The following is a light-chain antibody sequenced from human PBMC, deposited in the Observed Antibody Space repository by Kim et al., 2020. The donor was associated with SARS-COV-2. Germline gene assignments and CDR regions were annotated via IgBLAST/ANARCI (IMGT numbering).Light chain of an antibody. V-gene: IGLV1-44*01. Sequence: GQTVTISCSGGGSNTGSNIVNWFQQLPGTAPQLLIYTNTKRPSGVPDRFSGSKSGTSASLAISGLQSEDEADYYCAAWDDRVNGLVFGGGTQLTVL. CDR2: TNT. CDR1: GSNTGSNI. J-gene: IGLJ3*02. CDR3: AAWDDRVNGLV.